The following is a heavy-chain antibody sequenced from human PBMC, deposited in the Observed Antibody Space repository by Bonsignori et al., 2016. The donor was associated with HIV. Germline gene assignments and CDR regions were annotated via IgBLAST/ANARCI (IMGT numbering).Heavy chain of an antibody. CDR2: IIDSGST. V-gene: IGHV4-34*12. CDR1: GGSFSGYY. D-gene: IGHD3-10*02. CDR3: ARVKFAANVRDWFDT. J-gene: IGHJ5*02. Sequence: QVRLQEWGAGLLKPSETRSLTCTVSGGSFSGYYWSWVRQSPGKGLEWIGEIIDSGSTNYNPSLMSRVTVSIDASENQFSLKMSSVTAADTAVYYCARVKFAANVRDWFDTWGQGTLVTVSS.